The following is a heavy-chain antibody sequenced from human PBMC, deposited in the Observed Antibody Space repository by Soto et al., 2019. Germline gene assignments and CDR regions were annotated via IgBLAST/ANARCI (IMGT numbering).Heavy chain of an antibody. D-gene: IGHD3-16*02. CDR3: ARVYDYVWGSYRSTTPLGSAFDI. J-gene: IGHJ3*02. CDR2: IYYSGST. Sequence: SETLSLTCTVSGGSISSYYWSWIRQPPGKGLAWLGYIYYSGSTNYNPSLKSRVTISVDTSKNQFSLKLSSVTAADTAVYYCARVYDYVWGSYRSTTPLGSAFDIWGQGTMVTVSS. CDR1: GGSISSYY. V-gene: IGHV4-59*01.